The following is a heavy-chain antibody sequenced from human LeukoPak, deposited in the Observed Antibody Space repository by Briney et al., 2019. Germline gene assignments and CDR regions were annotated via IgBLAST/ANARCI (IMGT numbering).Heavy chain of an antibody. CDR1: GFTVSSNS. D-gene: IGHD3-10*02. Sequence: GGTLRLSCTVSGFTVSSNSMNWVRQAPGKGLEWVSYISSSGSTIYYADSVKGRFTISRDNAKNSLYLQMNSLRAEDTAVYYCAELGITMIGGVWGKGTTVTISS. V-gene: IGHV3-48*04. J-gene: IGHJ6*04. CDR3: AELGITMIGGV. CDR2: ISSSGSTI.